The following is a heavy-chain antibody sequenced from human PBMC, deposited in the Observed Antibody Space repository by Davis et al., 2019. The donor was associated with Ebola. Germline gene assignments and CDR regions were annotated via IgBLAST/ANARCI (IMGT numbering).Heavy chain of an antibody. CDR2: ISNSGGGT. Sequence: GESLKISCAASGITFSNYAMSWVRQAPGKGLEWVSAISNSGGGTYYADSVKGRFTISRDNSKNTLYLQMNSLRAEDTAVYYCARQLWFGELWGYWGQGTLVAVSS. CDR3: ARQLWFGELWGY. CDR1: GITFSNYA. V-gene: IGHV3-23*01. D-gene: IGHD3-10*01. J-gene: IGHJ4*02.